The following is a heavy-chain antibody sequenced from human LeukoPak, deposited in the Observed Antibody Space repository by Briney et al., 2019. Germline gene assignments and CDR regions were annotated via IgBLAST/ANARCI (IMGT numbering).Heavy chain of an antibody. CDR1: GGSISSYY. J-gene: IGHJ4*02. V-gene: IGHV4-59*04. CDR2: IYYSGST. CDR3: ARRITSNFRFDY. D-gene: IGHD2-2*01. Sequence: SETLSLTCTVSGGSISSYYWGWVRQPPGKGLGWIGDIYYSGSTYQNPSLKSRVTMSVDTSKNQFSLKLSSVTAADTAVYYCARRITSNFRFDYWGQGTLVTVSS.